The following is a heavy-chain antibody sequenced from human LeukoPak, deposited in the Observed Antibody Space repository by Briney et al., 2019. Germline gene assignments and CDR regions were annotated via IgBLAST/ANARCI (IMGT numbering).Heavy chain of an antibody. CDR3: ARSYCSSTSCSPYYYYYMDV. V-gene: IGHV4-31*03. D-gene: IGHD2-2*01. J-gene: IGHJ6*03. CDR2: IYYSGST. CDR1: GGSISSGGYY. Sequence: SETLSLTCTVSGGSISSGGYYWSWIRPHAGKGLEWIGYIYYSGSTYYNPSLKSRVTISLDTSKNQFSLKLSSVTAADTAVYYCARSYCSSTSCSPYYYYYMDVWGKGTTVTVSS.